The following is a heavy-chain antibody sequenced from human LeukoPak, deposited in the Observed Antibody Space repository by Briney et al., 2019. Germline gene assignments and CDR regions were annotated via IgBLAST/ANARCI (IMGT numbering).Heavy chain of an antibody. V-gene: IGHV3-21*01. CDR3: ARDDYYDSSGYYVNYYYYGMDV. CDR1: GFTFSSYS. Sequence: GGSLRLSCAASGFTFSSYSMKWVRQAPGKGLEWVSSISTSSSYIYYADSVKGRFTISRDNSKNTLYLQMGSLRAEDMAVYYCARDDYYDSSGYYVNYYYYGMDVWGQGTTVTVS. CDR2: ISTSSSYI. D-gene: IGHD3-22*01. J-gene: IGHJ6*02.